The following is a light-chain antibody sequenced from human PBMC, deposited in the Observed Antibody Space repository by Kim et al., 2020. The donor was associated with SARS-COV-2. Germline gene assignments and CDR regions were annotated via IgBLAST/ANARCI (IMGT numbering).Light chain of an antibody. V-gene: IGKV4-1*01. CDR2: WAS. J-gene: IGKJ2*01. CDR1: QTVLNSSNNRNY. Sequence: RATINGKSGQTVLNSSNNRNYLAWYQQKPGQPPRLLIYWASLRESGTPDRFSGSGSGTDFTLTISSQQAEDVAIYYCQQYYRTPFTFGQGTKLEI. CDR3: QQYYRTPFT.